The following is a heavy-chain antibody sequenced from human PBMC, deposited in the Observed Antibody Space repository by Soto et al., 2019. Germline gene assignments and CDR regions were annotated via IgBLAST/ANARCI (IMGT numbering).Heavy chain of an antibody. CDR3: AKDSRGYCSGGSCYYYYHMDV. CDR2: ISGSGGST. J-gene: IGHJ6*03. CDR1: GFTFSSYA. Sequence: GGSLRLSCAASGFTFSSYAMSWVRQAPGKGLEWVSAISGSGGSTYYADSVKGRFTISRDNSKNTLYLQMNSLRAEDTAVYYCAKDSRGYCSGGSCYYYYHMDVWGKGTTVTVSS. D-gene: IGHD2-15*01. V-gene: IGHV3-23*01.